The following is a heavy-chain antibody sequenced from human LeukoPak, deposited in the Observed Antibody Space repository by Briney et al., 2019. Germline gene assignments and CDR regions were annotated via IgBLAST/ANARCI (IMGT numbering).Heavy chain of an antibody. D-gene: IGHD2-15*01. CDR2: IYYSGST. V-gene: IGHV4-31*03. Sequence: SQTLSLTCTVSGGSISSGGYYWSWIRQHPGKGLEWIGYIYYSGSTYYNTPLKSRVTISVDTSKNQFSLKLSSVTAADTAVYYCARGLSGGSCYPNWGQGTLVTVSS. J-gene: IGHJ4*02. CDR1: GGSISSGGYY. CDR3: ARGLSGGSCYPN.